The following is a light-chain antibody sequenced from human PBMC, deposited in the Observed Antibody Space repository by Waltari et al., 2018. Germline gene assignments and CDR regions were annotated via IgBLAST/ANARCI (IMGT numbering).Light chain of an antibody. J-gene: IGKJ5*01. CDR3: QQYYTIPIT. CDR2: WAP. CDR1: QNILYSSNNKNY. Sequence: DTVMTQSPNSLAVSLGERATINCKSSQNILYSSNNKNYLAWYQQKPGQPPKLLLYWAPTRASGVPDRFSGSGSGTDFTLTISSLRTEDVAVYYCQQYYTIPITFGQGTRLEIK. V-gene: IGKV4-1*01.